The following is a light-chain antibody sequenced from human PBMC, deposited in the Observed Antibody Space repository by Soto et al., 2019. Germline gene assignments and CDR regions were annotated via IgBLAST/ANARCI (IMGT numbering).Light chain of an antibody. CDR3: QQTYSSPWT. Sequence: DVQMTQSPSSLSASVGDRVTITCRASQSMSNYLNWYQQNPGRAPKVLIYAASRLQGGVPSRFSGSGAGTDFTLTSSSLHPEDFATYYCQQTYSSPWTFGQGTRVQIK. CDR1: QSMSNY. J-gene: IGKJ1*01. V-gene: IGKV1-39*01. CDR2: AAS.